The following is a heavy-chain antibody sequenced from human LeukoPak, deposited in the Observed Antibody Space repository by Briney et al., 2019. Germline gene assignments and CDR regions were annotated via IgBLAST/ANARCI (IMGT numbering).Heavy chain of an antibody. CDR3: ARGCSGGSCYPISYYGMDV. Sequence: SETLSLTCTVSGGSISSSSYYWGWIRQPPGKGLEWIGSIYYSGSTYYNPSLKSRVTISVDRSKNQFSLKLSSVTAADTAVYYCARGCSGGSCYPISYYGMDVWGQGTTVTVSS. J-gene: IGHJ6*02. CDR1: GGSISSSSYY. CDR2: IYYSGST. V-gene: IGHV4-39*07. D-gene: IGHD2-15*01.